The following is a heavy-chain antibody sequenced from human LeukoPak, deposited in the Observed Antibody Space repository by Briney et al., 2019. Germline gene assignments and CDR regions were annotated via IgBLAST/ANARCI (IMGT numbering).Heavy chain of an antibody. Sequence: PSQTLSLTCTVSGGSISSGGYYWSWIRQHPGKGLEWIGYIYYSGSTYYNPSLKSRVTISVDTSKNQFSLKLSSVTAADTAVYYCARAPSRRYYDFWSDKNWFDPRGQGTLVTVSS. CDR2: IYYSGST. V-gene: IGHV4-31*03. D-gene: IGHD3-3*01. CDR3: ARAPSRRYYDFWSDKNWFDP. CDR1: GGSISSGGYY. J-gene: IGHJ5*02.